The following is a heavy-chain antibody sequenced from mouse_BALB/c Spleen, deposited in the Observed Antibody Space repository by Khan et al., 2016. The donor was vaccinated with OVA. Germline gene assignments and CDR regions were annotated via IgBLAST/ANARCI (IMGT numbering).Heavy chain of an antibody. CDR2: ISTGGHYT. CDR3: ARLAYYYDSEGFAY. D-gene: IGHD1-1*01. J-gene: IGHJ3*01. CDR1: GFTFSTYG. Sequence: EVELVESGGDLVKPGGSLKLSCAASGFTFSTYGMSWVRQTPDKRLEWVATISTGGHYTYYPDSVKGRFTISRDNAKNTLYLQMTSLKSEDTAMFCCARLAYYYDSEGFAYWGQGTLVTVSA. V-gene: IGHV5-6*01.